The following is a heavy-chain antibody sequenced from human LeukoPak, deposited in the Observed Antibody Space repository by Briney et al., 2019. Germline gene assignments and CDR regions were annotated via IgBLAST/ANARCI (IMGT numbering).Heavy chain of an antibody. CDR2: IYTSGST. CDR1: GGSISSGSYY. J-gene: IGHJ3*02. Sequence: TSQTLSLTCTVSGGSISSGSYYWSWIRQPTGKGLEWIGRIYTSGSTNYNPSLKSRVTMSVDTSKNQFSLKLSSVTAADTAVYYCASRDVIGDAFDIWGQGTMVTVSS. V-gene: IGHV4-61*02. CDR3: ASRDVIGDAFDI. D-gene: IGHD2/OR15-2a*01.